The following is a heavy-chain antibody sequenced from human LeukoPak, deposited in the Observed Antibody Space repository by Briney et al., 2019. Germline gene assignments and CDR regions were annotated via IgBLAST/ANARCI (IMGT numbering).Heavy chain of an antibody. V-gene: IGHV3-23*01. D-gene: IGHD3-16*01. CDR1: GFTFSSYA. CDR3: AKASWVSSADAVL. Sequence: GGSLRLSCVASGFTFSSYAVGWVRQAPARGLEWVASLRGDGSTFYADSVKGRFTLSRDESRNTVYLQLTYLRVEDTAVYYCAKASWVSSADAVLWGQGTPVTVSS. J-gene: IGHJ4*02. CDR2: LRGDGST.